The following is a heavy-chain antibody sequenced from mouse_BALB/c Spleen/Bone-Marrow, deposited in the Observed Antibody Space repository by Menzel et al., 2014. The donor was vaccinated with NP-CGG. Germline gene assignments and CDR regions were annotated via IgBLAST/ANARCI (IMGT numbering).Heavy chain of an antibody. V-gene: IGHV14-3*02. CDR1: GFNIKDTY. D-gene: IGHD2-10*01. CDR3: ARAYYGNYPYAMDY. CDR2: IDPANGNT. Sequence: QLQQSGAELVKPGASVKLSCTASGFNIKDTYMHWVKQRPEQGLEWIGRIDPANGNTKYDPKFQGKATITADTSSNTAYLQLSSLTSEDTAVYFCARAYYGNYPYAMDYWGQGTSVTVSS. J-gene: IGHJ4*01.